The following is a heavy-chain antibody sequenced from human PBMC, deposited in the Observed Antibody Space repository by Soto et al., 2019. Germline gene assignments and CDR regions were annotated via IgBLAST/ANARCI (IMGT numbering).Heavy chain of an antibody. D-gene: IGHD3-22*01. V-gene: IGHV3-49*04. CDR3: TRVGGYSETDY. CDR2: IRREVYGGTT. CDR1: GCPFTKND. J-gene: IGHJ4*02. Sequence: SVRLSCAACGCPFTKNDMNWVRQVPGKVLEWGGFIRREVYGGTTEYAASVKGRFVFSRDDTENISKLQMNSLKTEDTAVYYWTRVGGYSETDYWGRGTLVTVSS.